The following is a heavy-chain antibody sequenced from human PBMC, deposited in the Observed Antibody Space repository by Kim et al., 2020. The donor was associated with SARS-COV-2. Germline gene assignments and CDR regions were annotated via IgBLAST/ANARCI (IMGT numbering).Heavy chain of an antibody. V-gene: IGHV3-33*01. Sequence: YADSVKGRLPISRDNSKNPLYLQMNSLRAEDTAVYYCARDLVSYYYGMDVWGQGTTVTVSS. J-gene: IGHJ6*02. CDR3: ARDLVSYYYGMDV. D-gene: IGHD1-26*01.